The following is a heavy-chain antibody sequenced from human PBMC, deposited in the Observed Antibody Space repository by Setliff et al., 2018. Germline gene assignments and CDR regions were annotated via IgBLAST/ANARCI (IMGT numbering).Heavy chain of an antibody. V-gene: IGHV4-39*01. Sequence: SETLSLTCTVSGGSIINNNYYWGWIRQPPGKGLEWIGTIYYSGTTYYNPSLKSRVTISIDTSTATVYMELKNLRSDDTAVYYCARSSGPRVVLAADFDYWGQGTLVTVSS. J-gene: IGHJ4*02. CDR3: ARSSGPRVVLAADFDY. D-gene: IGHD5-12*01. CDR1: GGSIINNNYY. CDR2: IYYSGTT.